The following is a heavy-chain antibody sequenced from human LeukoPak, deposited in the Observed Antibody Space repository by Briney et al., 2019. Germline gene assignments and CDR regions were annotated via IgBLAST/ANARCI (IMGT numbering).Heavy chain of an antibody. V-gene: IGHV3-23*01. CDR2: ISGSGSST. D-gene: IGHD2-15*01. CDR1: GFTFSTYS. Sequence: GGSLRLSCAASGFTFSTYSMNWVRQAPGRGLEWVSVISGSGSSTYSADSVKGRFTISRDNSKNTLYLQMNSLRAEDTAVYYCAKARVVAAGMGFGGQGNTVIVSS. CDR3: AKARVVAAGMGF. J-gene: IGHJ6*02.